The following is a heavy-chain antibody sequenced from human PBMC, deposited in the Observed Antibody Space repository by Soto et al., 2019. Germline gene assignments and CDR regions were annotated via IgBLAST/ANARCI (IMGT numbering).Heavy chain of an antibody. V-gene: IGHV1-58*01. Sequence: GASVKVSCKASGFTFTSSAVQWVRQARGQRLEWIGWIVVGSGNTNYAQKFQERVTITRDMSTSTAYMELSSLRSEDTAVYYCARVNFGVIVLYAFDIWGQGTMVTVSS. CDR2: IVVGSGNT. CDR1: GFTFTSSA. J-gene: IGHJ3*02. CDR3: ARVNFGVIVLYAFDI. D-gene: IGHD3-10*01.